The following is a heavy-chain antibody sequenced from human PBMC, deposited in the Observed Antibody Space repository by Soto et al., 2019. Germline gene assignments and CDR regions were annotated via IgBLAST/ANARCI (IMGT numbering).Heavy chain of an antibody. V-gene: IGHV3-30*18. J-gene: IGHJ4*02. CDR3: AKDNSGTYYWLDH. CDR1: GFTFSNYG. Sequence: GGSLRLSCAASGFTFSNYGMHWVRQAPGKGLEWVAVISNDGGNKYYADSVKGRFTISRDNSMDTLYLQMNSLRGEDTAVYYCAKDNSGTYYWLDHWGQGTLVTVSS. D-gene: IGHD1-26*01. CDR2: ISNDGGNK.